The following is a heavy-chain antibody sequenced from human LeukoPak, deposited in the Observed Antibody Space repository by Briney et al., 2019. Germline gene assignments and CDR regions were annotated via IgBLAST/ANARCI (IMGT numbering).Heavy chain of an antibody. D-gene: IGHD2/OR15-2a*01. CDR1: GGSISSYY. CDR2: IYYSGST. V-gene: IGHV4-59*01. J-gene: IGHJ6*02. CDR3: ARDHLSYGMDV. Sequence: SETLSLTCTVSGGSISSYYWSWIRQPPGKGLEWIGYIYYSGSTNYNPSLKSRVTISVDTSKNQFSLKLSSVTAADTAVYYCARDHLSYGMDVWGQGTTVTVSS.